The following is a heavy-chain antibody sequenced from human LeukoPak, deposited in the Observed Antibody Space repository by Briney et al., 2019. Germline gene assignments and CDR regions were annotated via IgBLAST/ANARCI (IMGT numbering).Heavy chain of an antibody. CDR2: ISGSGGST. V-gene: IGHV3-23*01. CDR1: GFTFSSYA. D-gene: IGHD3-3*01. Sequence: GGSLRLSCAASGFTFSSYAMSWVRQAPGKGLEWVSAISGSGGSTYYADSVKGRFTISRGNSKNTLYLQMNSLRAEDTAVYYCAKDTTYYDFWSGYLGPPDYWGQGTLVTVSS. J-gene: IGHJ4*02. CDR3: AKDTTYYDFWSGYLGPPDY.